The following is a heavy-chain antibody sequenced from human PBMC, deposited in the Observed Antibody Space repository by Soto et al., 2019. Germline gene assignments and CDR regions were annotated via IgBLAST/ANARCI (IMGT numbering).Heavy chain of an antibody. CDR2: ISLYSDGT. CDR3: ARVVPGAEAWFGP. Sequence: TFSNYGITWVRQAPGQPLEWLGWISLYSDGTNYAQKFQGRVSMTTDTSTTTAYMELRSLRSDDTAVYYCARVVPGAEAWFGPWGQGTLLTVSS. J-gene: IGHJ5*02. CDR1: TFSNYG. D-gene: IGHD2-2*01. V-gene: IGHV1-18*01.